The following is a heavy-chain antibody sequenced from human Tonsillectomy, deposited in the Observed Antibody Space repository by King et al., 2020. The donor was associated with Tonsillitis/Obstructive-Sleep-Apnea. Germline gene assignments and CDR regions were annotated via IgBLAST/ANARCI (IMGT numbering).Heavy chain of an antibody. D-gene: IGHD1-20*01. V-gene: IGHV4-34*01. J-gene: IGHJ6*03. CDR2: INHSGST. CDR1: GGSFSGYY. CDR3: ARGEVTGTTQWYYYYMDV. Sequence: VQLQQWGAGLLKPSETLSRTCAVYGGSFSGYYWSWIRQPPGKGLEWIGEINHSGSTNYNPSLKSRVTISVDTSKNQFSLKLSSVTAADTAVYYCARGEVTGTTQWYYYYMDVWDKGTTVTVSS.